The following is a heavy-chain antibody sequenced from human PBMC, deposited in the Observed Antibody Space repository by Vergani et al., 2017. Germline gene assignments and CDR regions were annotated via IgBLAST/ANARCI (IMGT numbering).Heavy chain of an antibody. V-gene: IGHV3-53*01. CDR1: GFTVSSNY. J-gene: IGHJ6*03. CDR3: ARDRASSGILTGYYDGSYYYYYMDV. Sequence: EVQLVESGGGLIQPGGSLRLSCAASGFTVSSNYMSWVRQAPGKGLEWVSVIYSGGSTYYADAVTGRFTISRDNSKSTLYLQMNSRRAEDTAVYYCARDRASSGILTGYYDGSYYYYYMDVWGKGTTVTVSS. D-gene: IGHD3-9*01. CDR2: IYSGGST.